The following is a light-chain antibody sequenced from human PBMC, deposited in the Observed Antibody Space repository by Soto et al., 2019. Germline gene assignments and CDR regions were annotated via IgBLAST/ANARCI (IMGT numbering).Light chain of an antibody. CDR3: QQYNSYSPYT. CDR2: DAS. Sequence: DIQMTQSPSTLSASVGDRVTITCRASQSISSWLAWYQQKPGKAPKLLIYDASSLESGVPSRFSGSGSGTEFTLTISSLQPDEFATYYCQQYNSYSPYTFGLGTKLEIK. J-gene: IGKJ2*01. CDR1: QSISSW. V-gene: IGKV1-5*01.